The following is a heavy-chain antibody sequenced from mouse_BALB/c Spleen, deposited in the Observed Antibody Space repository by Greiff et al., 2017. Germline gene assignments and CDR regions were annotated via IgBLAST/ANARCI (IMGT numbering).Heavy chain of an antibody. Sequence: DVKLVESGGGLVKPGGSLKLSCAASGFTFSSYAMSWVRQTPEKRLEWVASISSGGSTYYPDSVKGRFTISRDNARNILYLQMSSLRSEDTAMYYCARGYYGNAYYAMDYWGQGTSVTVSS. CDR2: ISSGGST. J-gene: IGHJ4*01. D-gene: IGHD2-1*01. V-gene: IGHV5-6-5*01. CDR1: GFTFSSYA. CDR3: ARGYYGNAYYAMDY.